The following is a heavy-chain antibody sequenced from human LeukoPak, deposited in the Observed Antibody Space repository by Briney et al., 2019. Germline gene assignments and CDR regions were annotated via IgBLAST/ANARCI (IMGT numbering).Heavy chain of an antibody. CDR3: ARTRGDGHFDY. Sequence: PSETLSLTCTVSGGSISTYYWSWIRQPPEKGLEWIGCVYSSGSTNYNPSLKSRVAISIDTSKNQFSLNLGSVTAADTAVYYCARTRGDGHFDYWGQGTLVTVSS. V-gene: IGHV4-59*01. CDR1: GGSISTYY. D-gene: IGHD5-24*01. CDR2: VYSSGST. J-gene: IGHJ4*02.